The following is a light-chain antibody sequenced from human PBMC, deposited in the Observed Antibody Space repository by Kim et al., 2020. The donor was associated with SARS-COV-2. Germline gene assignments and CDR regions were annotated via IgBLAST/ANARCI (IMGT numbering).Light chain of an antibody. Sequence: QAVVTQEPSLTVSPGGAVILTCASSTGPVTSGHSPYWFQQMPGQAPRTLIYDTNKKHPWTPARFSGYLVLGGKAALIISGARPEDEADYYCLLSYSGGREVFGGGTKLTVL. V-gene: IGLV7-46*01. CDR3: LLSYSGGREV. CDR2: DTN. J-gene: IGLJ3*02. CDR1: TGPVTSGHS.